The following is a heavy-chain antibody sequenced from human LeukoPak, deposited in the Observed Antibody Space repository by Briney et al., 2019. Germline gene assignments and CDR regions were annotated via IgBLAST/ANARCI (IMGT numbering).Heavy chain of an antibody. CDR2: INHSGST. CDR3: AFDSSGYYYDY. J-gene: IGHJ4*02. Sequence: SSETLSLTCAVYGGSFSGYYWSWIRQPPGKGLEWIGEINHSGSTNYNPSLKSRVTISVDTSKNQFSLKLSSVTAADTAVYYCAFDSSGYYYDYWGQGTLVTVSS. CDR1: GGSFSGYY. V-gene: IGHV4-34*01. D-gene: IGHD3-22*01.